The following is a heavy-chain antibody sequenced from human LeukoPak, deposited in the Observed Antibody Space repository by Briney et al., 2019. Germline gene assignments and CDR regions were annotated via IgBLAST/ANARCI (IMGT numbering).Heavy chain of an antibody. V-gene: IGHV3-7*01. CDR1: GFIFTNYF. D-gene: IGHD3-3*01. Sequence: GGSLRLSCAASGFIFTNYFMSWVRQAPGKGLEWVASIKHDGSEKYYVDSVRGRFTISRDNTMNSLYLQMSSLRAEDTAVYYCATDRGWRTSGYYLYYFEYWGQGILVTFSS. J-gene: IGHJ4*02. CDR2: IKHDGSEK. CDR3: ATDRGWRTSGYYLYYFEY.